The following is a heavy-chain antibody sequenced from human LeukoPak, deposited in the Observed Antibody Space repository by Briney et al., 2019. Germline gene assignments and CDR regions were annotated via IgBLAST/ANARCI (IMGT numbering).Heavy chain of an antibody. V-gene: IGHV3-23*01. CDR3: AKGTEVPAAISQYMDV. CDR1: GFTFSSYA. CDR2: ISGSGGST. D-gene: IGHD2-2*02. J-gene: IGHJ6*03. Sequence: GGSLRLSCAASGFTFSSYAMSWVRQAPGKGLEWVSAISGSGGSTYYADSVKGRFTISRDNSKNTLYLQMNSLRAEDTAVYYCAKGTEVPAAISQYMDVWGKGTTVTVSS.